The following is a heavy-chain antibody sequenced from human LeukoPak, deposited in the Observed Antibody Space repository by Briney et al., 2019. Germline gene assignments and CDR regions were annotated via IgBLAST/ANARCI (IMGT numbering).Heavy chain of an antibody. CDR3: ARGVFYDFWSGYLNWFDP. Sequence: PSETLSLTCAVYGGSFSGYYWSWIRQPPGKGLEWIGEINHSGSTNYNPSLKSRVTISVDTSKNQFSLKLSSVTAADTAVYYCARGVFYDFWSGYLNWFDPWGQGTLVTVSS. V-gene: IGHV4-34*01. D-gene: IGHD3-3*01. J-gene: IGHJ5*02. CDR1: GGSFSGYY. CDR2: INHSGST.